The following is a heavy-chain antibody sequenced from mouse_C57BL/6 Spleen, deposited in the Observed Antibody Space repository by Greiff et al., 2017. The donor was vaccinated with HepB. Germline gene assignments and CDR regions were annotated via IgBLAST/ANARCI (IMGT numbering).Heavy chain of an antibody. J-gene: IGHJ2*01. CDR1: GFNIKDDY. D-gene: IGHD1-1*01. CDR3: TTGDYGSSYLDY. Sequence: EVMLVESGAELVRPGASVKLSCTASGFNIKDDYMHWVKQRPEQGLEWIGWIDPENGDTEYASKFQGKATITADTSSNTAYLQLSSLTSEDTAVYYCTTGDYGSSYLDYWGQGTTLTVSS. CDR2: IDPENGDT. V-gene: IGHV14-4*01.